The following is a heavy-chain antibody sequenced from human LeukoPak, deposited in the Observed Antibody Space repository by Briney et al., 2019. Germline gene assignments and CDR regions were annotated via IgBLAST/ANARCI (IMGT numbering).Heavy chain of an antibody. V-gene: IGHV3-30*04. J-gene: IGHJ4*02. CDR3: ARGFDYGDYVSYFDY. CDR1: GFTFSSYA. CDR2: ISYDGSNR. D-gene: IGHD4-17*01. Sequence: GGSLRLSCAASGFTFSSYAMHWVRQAPGKGLEWVAVISYDGSNRYYADSVKGRLTISRDNSKNTLYLQMNSLRAEDTAVYYCARGFDYGDYVSYFDYWGQGTLVTVSS.